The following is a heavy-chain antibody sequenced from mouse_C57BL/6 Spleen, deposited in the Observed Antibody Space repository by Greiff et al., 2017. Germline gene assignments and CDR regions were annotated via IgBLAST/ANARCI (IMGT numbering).Heavy chain of an antibody. CDR3: AGETYFFDY. V-gene: IGHV1-42*01. CDR2: INPSTGGT. J-gene: IGHJ2*01. CDR1: GYSFTGYY. Sequence: VQLQQSGPELVKPGASVKISCKASGYSFTGYYMNWVKQSPEKSLEWIGEINPSTGGTTYNQKFKAKATLTVDKSSSTAYMQLKSLTSEDSAVYYCAGETYFFDYRGQGTTLTVSS.